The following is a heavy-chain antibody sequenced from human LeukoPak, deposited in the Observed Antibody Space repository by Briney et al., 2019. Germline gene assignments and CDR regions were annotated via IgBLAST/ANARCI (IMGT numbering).Heavy chain of an antibody. D-gene: IGHD4-17*01. Sequence: GGSLRLSCAASGFTFDDYAMHWVRQAPGKGLEWVSGISWNSGSIGYADSVKGRFTISRDNAKNSLYLQMNSLRAEDTALCYCAKPYDYGDYPLAYWGQGTLVTVSS. CDR1: GFTFDDYA. CDR3: AKPYDYGDYPLAY. J-gene: IGHJ4*02. V-gene: IGHV3-9*01. CDR2: ISWNSGSI.